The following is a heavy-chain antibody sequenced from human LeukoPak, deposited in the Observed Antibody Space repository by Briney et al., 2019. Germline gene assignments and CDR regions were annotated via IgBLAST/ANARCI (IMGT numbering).Heavy chain of an antibody. J-gene: IGHJ5*02. V-gene: IGHV3-21*04. D-gene: IGHD6-6*01. CDR2: ISSSSSYI. CDR1: GFTFSSYS. CDR3: ARGYSSSFRSWFDP. Sequence: GRSLRLSCAASGFTFSSYSMNWVRQAPGKGLEWVSSISSSSSYIYYADSVKGRFTISRDNAKNSLYLQMNSLRAEDTALYYCARGYSSSFRSWFDPWGQGTLVTVSS.